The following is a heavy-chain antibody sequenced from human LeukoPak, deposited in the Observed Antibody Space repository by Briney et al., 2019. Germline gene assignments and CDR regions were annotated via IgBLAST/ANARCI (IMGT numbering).Heavy chain of an antibody. J-gene: IGHJ4*02. D-gene: IGHD4-17*01. V-gene: IGHV3-7*01. Sequence: GSLRLSCAASGFTFSSYWMSWVRQAPGKGLEWVANIKQDGSEKYYVDSVKGRFTISRDNAKNSLYLQMNSLRAEDTAVYYCARATPTTVTPTDYWGQGTLVTVSS. CDR3: ARATPTTVTPTDY. CDR1: GFTFSSYW. CDR2: IKQDGSEK.